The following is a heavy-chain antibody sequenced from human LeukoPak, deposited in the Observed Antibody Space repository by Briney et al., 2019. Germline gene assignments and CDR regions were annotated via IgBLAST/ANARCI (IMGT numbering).Heavy chain of an antibody. CDR3: ARGLGAAAALVDV. Sequence: GGSLRLSCVASGFSVTNYYMSWVRRAPGKDLEWAAVLYSGGHTLYADSVKGGFTISRDSSKNTLFLQMSSLRVDDTAVYYCARGLGAAAALVDVWGQGAAVTASS. CDR2: LYSGGHT. D-gene: IGHD6-13*01. V-gene: IGHV3-66*01. CDR1: GFSVTNYY. J-gene: IGHJ6*02.